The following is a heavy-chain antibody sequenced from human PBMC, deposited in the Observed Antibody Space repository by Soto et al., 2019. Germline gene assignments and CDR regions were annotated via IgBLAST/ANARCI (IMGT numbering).Heavy chain of an antibody. CDR2: IYYSGST. Sequence: QVQLQESGPGLVKPSETLSLTCTVSGGSISSYYWSWIRQPPGKGLEWIGYIYYSGSTNYNPSLKSRVTISVDTSKNQFSLKLSSVTAADTAGYYCARGQRSDYYYYYYMDVWGKGTTVTVSS. D-gene: IGHD1-1*01. CDR3: ARGQRSDYYYYYYMDV. V-gene: IGHV4-59*01. J-gene: IGHJ6*03. CDR1: GGSISSYY.